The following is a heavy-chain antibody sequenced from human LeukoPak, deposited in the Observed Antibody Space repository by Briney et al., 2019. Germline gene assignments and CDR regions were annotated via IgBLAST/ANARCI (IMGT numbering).Heavy chain of an antibody. V-gene: IGHV1-3*01. J-gene: IGHJ1*01. CDR3: ARVPLPDGSGHYYPH. CDR1: GYTFTSYG. CDR2: INGGNGDA. Sequence: ASVKVSCKTSGYTFTSYGMHWVRQAPGQRLEWMGWINGGNGDAKYSQKFQGRVTIIRDTSASTGYMELSSLRSEDTAVYYCARVPLPDGSGHYYPHWGQGTLVTVSS. D-gene: IGHD3-22*01.